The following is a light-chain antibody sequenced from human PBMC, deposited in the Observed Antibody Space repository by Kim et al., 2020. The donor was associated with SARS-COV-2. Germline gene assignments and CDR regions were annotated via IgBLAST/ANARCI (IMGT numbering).Light chain of an antibody. CDR1: HSVSSSY. CDR3: QQYGSSPLT. CDR2: GAS. Sequence: SPGDRASLSCRASHSVSSSYLAWYQQKPGQAPRLLIYGASSRATGIPARFSGSGSRTDFTLTISRLEPEDVAVYYCQQYGSSPLTFGGGTKVDIK. V-gene: IGKV3-20*01. J-gene: IGKJ4*01.